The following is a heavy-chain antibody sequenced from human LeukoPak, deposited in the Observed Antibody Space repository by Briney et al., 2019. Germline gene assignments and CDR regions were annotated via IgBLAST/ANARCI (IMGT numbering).Heavy chain of an antibody. CDR2: IKSKTDGGTT. J-gene: IGHJ4*02. CDR1: GFTFSNAW. Sequence: GGSLRLSCAPSGFTFSNAWISRVRQAPRKGREWVGRIKSKTDGGTTDYAAPVKGRFTISRDDSKNTLYLQMNSLKTEDTAVYYCTTDTGGVRGSEVFYWGQGTLVTVSS. V-gene: IGHV3-15*01. CDR3: TTDTGGVRGSEVFY. D-gene: IGHD3-10*01.